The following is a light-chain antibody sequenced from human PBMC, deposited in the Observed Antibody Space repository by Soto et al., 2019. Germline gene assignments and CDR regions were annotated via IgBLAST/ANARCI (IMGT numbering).Light chain of an antibody. Sequence: IVMTQSPATLSLSPWERATLSCRASQSVSSSYLAWYQQKPGQAPRLLLYGTSSRATGIPERFSGSGSGTDFTLTISRLEPEDFAVYYCQHYGSSRTFGQGTKVDIK. V-gene: IGKV3-20*01. CDR3: QHYGSSRT. CDR1: QSVSSSY. CDR2: GTS. J-gene: IGKJ1*01.